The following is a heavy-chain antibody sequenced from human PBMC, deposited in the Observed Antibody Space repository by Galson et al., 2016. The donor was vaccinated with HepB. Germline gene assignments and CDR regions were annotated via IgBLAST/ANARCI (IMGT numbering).Heavy chain of an antibody. Sequence: ETLSLTCTVSGASISGSPHYWGWIRQPPGKGLEWIASIYYSGIAYYRPSLRSRVSISVDTSKNQFSLTLRSVTAADAAFYYCTRQFDLREGNFYEYWGLGTLVTVAS. CDR1: GASISGSPHY. CDR2: IYYSGIA. V-gene: IGHV4-39*01. CDR3: TRQFDLREGNFYEY. J-gene: IGHJ4*02.